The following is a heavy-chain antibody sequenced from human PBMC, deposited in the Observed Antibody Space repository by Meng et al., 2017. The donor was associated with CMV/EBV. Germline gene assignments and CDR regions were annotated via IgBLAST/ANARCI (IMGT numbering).Heavy chain of an antibody. CDR2: INPSGGST. D-gene: IGHD5-12*01. J-gene: IGHJ6*02. CDR1: GYTFTSYY. V-gene: IGHV1-46*01. CDR3: ARGDYSGYDRPGYGMDV. Sequence: ASVKVSCKASGYTFTSYYMHWVRQAPGQGLEGMGIINPSGGSTSYAQKFQGRVTMTRDTSTSTVYMELSSLRSEDTAVYYCARGDYSGYDRPGYGMDVWGQGTTVTVSS.